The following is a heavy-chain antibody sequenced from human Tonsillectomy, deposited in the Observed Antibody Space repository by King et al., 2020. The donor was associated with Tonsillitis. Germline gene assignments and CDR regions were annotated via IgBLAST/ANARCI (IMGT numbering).Heavy chain of an antibody. Sequence: QLQESGPGLVKPSQTLSLTCTVSGGSISSGSYYWSWIRQPAGKGLEWIGRIYTSGSTNYNPSLKSRVTMSVDTSKNQFSLKLSSVTAADTAVYYCASRIAAAGLGTESFDIWGQGTMVTVSS. CDR2: IYTSGST. V-gene: IGHV4-61*02. J-gene: IGHJ3*02. CDR3: ASRIAAAGLGTESFDI. CDR1: GGSISSGSYY. D-gene: IGHD6-13*01.